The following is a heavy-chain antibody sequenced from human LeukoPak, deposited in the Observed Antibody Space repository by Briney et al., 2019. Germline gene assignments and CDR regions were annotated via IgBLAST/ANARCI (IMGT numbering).Heavy chain of an antibody. Sequence: PSETRSLTCTVSGGSISSYYWSWIRQPPGKGLEWIWYIYYSGRTNYNPSLKSRVTISADTSKNQFSLKLNSVTAADTAVYYCARTSGWYFDYWGQGTLVTVSS. CDR2: IYYSGRT. CDR3: ARTSGWYFDY. V-gene: IGHV4-59*01. D-gene: IGHD6-19*01. J-gene: IGHJ4*02. CDR1: GGSISSYY.